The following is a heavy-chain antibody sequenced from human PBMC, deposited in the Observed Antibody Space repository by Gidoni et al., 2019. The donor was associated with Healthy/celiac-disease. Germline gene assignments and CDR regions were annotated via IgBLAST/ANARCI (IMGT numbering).Heavy chain of an antibody. Sequence: QVQLVQSGAEVKKPGSSVKVSCKASGGTFSSYTISWVRQAPGQGLEWMRRIIPILGIANEAQMFQGRITITADKSTSTAYMELSSLTADNTAVYYCAMMVREPEDYYYYYMDVWGKGTTVTVSS. CDR1: GGTFSSYT. J-gene: IGHJ6*03. CDR2: IIPILGIA. V-gene: IGHV1-69*02. D-gene: IGHD3-10*01. CDR3: AMMVREPEDYYYYYMDV.